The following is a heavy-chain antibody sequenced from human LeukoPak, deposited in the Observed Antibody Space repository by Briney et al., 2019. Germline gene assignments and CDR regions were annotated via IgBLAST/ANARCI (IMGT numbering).Heavy chain of an antibody. D-gene: IGHD2-2*01. Sequence: GGSLRLSCAASGFTFSSYSKNWVRQAPGKGLEWVSSISSSSSYIYYADSVKGRFTISRDNAKNSLYLQMNSLRAEDTAVYYCARDCSSTSCYLHYWGQGTLVTVSS. CDR2: ISSSSSYI. V-gene: IGHV3-21*01. CDR1: GFTFSSYS. CDR3: ARDCSSTSCYLHY. J-gene: IGHJ4*02.